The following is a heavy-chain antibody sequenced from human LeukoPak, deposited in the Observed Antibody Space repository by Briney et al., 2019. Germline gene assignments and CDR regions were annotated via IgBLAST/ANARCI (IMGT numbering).Heavy chain of an antibody. CDR1: GFTFSNAW. J-gene: IGHJ4*02. CDR3: TTSNFGFPFDY. D-gene: IGHD3-3*01. Sequence: PGGSLRLSCAASGFTFSNAWMSWVRQAPGKGLEWVGRIKRKTDAGTTDYAAPVKGRFTISRDDSKNTLYLQMNSLKTEDTAMYYCTTSNFGFPFDYWGQGTLVTVSS. V-gene: IGHV3-15*01. CDR2: IKRKTDAGTT.